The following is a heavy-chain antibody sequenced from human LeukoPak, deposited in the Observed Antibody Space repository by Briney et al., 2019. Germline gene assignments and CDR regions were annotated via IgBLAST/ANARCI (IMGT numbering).Heavy chain of an antibody. D-gene: IGHD3-3*01. CDR1: GYTFTSYA. J-gene: IGHJ4*02. Sequence: ASVKVSCKASGYTFTSYAMNWVRQDPGQGLEWMGWINTNTGNPTYAQGFTGRFVFSLDTSVSTAYLQISSLKAEDTAVYYCASPFWSGYLQAFDYWGQGTLVTVSS. CDR3: ASPFWSGYLQAFDY. V-gene: IGHV7-4-1*02. CDR2: INTNTGNP.